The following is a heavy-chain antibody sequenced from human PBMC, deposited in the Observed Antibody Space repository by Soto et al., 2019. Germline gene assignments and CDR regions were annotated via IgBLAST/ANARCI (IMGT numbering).Heavy chain of an antibody. V-gene: IGHV1-18*01. D-gene: IGHD4-17*01. CDR1: GYTFTSYG. Sequence: QVQLVQSGAAVKKPGASVKVSCKASGYTFTSYGISWVRQAPGQGLEWMGWISAYNGNTNYAQKLQGRVTMTTDTSTSSAYMGMRCLRSDGTAVYYRARGDIGTTVIPGWGQGTLVTASS. CDR2: ISAYNGNT. J-gene: IGHJ4*02. CDR3: ARGDIGTTVIPG.